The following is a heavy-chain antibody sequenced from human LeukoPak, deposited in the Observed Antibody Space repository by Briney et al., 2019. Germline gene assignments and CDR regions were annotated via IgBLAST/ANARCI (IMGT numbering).Heavy chain of an antibody. V-gene: IGHV4-39*01. CDR2: IYYSGTT. D-gene: IGHD5-12*01. Sequence: SETLSLTCTVSGGSFSSSSYYWGWIRQPPGKGLEWIGSIYYSGTTNYNPTLMSRLTITVDTSKNQFFLKLSSVTAADTAVYYCARSPNSGYDPFDYWGQGTLVTVSS. CDR3: ARSPNSGYDPFDY. CDR1: GGSFSSSSYY. J-gene: IGHJ4*02.